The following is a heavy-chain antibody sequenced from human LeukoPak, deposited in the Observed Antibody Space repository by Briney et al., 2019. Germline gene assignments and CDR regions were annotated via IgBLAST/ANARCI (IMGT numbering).Heavy chain of an antibody. J-gene: IGHJ4*02. CDR2: INHSGST. CDR3: ARAPVYGWYVLRY. CDR1: GGSISSSNYY. Sequence: SETLSLTCTVSGGSISSSNYYWSWIRQPPGKGLEWIGEINHSGSTNYNPSLKSRVTISVDTSKNQFSLKLSSVTAADTAVYYCARAPVYGWYVLRYWGQGTLVTVSS. V-gene: IGHV4-39*07. D-gene: IGHD6-19*01.